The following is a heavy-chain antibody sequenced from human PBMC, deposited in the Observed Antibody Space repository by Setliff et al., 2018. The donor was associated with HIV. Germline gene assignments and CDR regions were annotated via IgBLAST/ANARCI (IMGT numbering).Heavy chain of an antibody. J-gene: IGHJ6*03. D-gene: IGHD3-3*01. V-gene: IGHV1-24*01. CDR2: FDPEDGET. CDR3: ARERYYNFGSGYHYYYMDV. Sequence: GASVKVSCKVSGYTLTEVSIHWVRQAPGKGLEWMGYFDPEDGETVHAQKFQGRVTMTTDTSTETAYMEVGSLRYDDTAVYYCARERYYNFGSGYHYYYMDVWGKGTTVTVSS. CDR1: GYTLTEVS.